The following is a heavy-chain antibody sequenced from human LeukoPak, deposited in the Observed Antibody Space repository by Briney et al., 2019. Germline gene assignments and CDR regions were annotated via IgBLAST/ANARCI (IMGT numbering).Heavy chain of an antibody. CDR2: INPNSGGT. Sequence: ASVKVSCKASGYTFTGYYMHWVRQAPGQGLEWMGWINPNSGGTNYAQKFQGRVTMTRDTSISTAYMELSRLRSDDTALYYCAKTQMVSIREGYFDDWGQGTLVTVSS. D-gene: IGHD3-10*01. V-gene: IGHV1-2*02. CDR3: AKTQMVSIREGYFDD. CDR1: GYTFTGYY. J-gene: IGHJ4*02.